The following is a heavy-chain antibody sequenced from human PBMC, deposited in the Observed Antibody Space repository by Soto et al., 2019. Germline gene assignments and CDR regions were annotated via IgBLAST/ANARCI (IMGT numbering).Heavy chain of an antibody. Sequence: GGSLRLSCAASGFTFSSYWMHWVRQAPGKGLVWVAHISSDGSSTSYADSVKGRFTISRDNAKNTLHLQMNSLGAGDTAVYYCATAAYSRAWYAYHWGQGTLVAVSS. D-gene: IGHD6-19*01. CDR1: GFTFSSYW. V-gene: IGHV3-74*01. CDR2: ISSDGSST. CDR3: ATAAYSRAWYAYH. J-gene: IGHJ5*02.